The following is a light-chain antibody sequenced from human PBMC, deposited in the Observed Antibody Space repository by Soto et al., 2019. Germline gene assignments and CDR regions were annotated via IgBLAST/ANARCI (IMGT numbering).Light chain of an antibody. CDR1: HSISSW. CDR3: QQYNSYSPT. J-gene: IGKJ1*01. Sequence: DIQMAQSPSTLSASVGDRVTITCRASHSISSWLAWYQQKPGKAPKLLIYDASSLESGVPSRFSGSGSGTEFTLTISSLQPDDFATYYCQQYNSYSPTLGQGTKVDI. CDR2: DAS. V-gene: IGKV1-5*01.